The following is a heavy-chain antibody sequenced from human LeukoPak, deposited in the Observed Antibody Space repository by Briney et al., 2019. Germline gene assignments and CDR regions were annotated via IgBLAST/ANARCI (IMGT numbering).Heavy chain of an antibody. V-gene: IGHV4-34*01. D-gene: IGHD6-19*01. Sequence: SETLSLTCAVYGGSFSGYYWSWIRQPPGKGLEWIGEINHSGSTNYNPSLKSRVTISVDTSKNQFSLKLSSVTAADTAVYYCVRGRRGGWHLGAFDIWGQGTMVTVSS. CDR1: GGSFSGYY. CDR2: INHSGST. CDR3: VRGRRGGWHLGAFDI. J-gene: IGHJ3*02.